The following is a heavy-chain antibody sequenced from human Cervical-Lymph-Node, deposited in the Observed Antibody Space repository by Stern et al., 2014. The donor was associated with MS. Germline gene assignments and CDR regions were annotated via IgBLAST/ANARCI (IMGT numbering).Heavy chain of an antibody. D-gene: IGHD2-15*01. CDR3: AKEINLRGTYYFDY. Sequence: EVQLVESGGGLVQPGRSLRLSCAASGFTFDDYAMHWVRQAPGKGLEWVSGISWNSGNIGYADSVKGRFTISRDNAKNSLYLQMNSLRAEDTALYYCAKEINLRGTYYFDYWGQGTLVTVSS. CDR2: ISWNSGNI. CDR1: GFTFDDYA. J-gene: IGHJ4*02. V-gene: IGHV3-9*01.